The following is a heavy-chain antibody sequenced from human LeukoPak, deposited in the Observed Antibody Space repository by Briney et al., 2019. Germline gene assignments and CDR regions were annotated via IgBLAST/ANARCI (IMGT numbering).Heavy chain of an antibody. J-gene: IGHJ4*02. Sequence: SETLSLTCTVSGGSISSGSYYWRWVRQPAGTGLEWIGRIYTSGSTNYNPSLKSRVTISVDTSKNQFSLKLSSVTAADTAVYYCARAQEWFGELWDDYWGQGTLVTVSS. D-gene: IGHD3-10*01. CDR2: IYTSGST. CDR1: GGSISSGSYY. CDR3: ARAQEWFGELWDDY. V-gene: IGHV4-61*02.